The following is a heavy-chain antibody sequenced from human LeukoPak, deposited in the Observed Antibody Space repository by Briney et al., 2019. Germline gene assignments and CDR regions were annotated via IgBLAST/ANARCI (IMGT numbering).Heavy chain of an antibody. CDR1: GGSLSPYY. J-gene: IGHJ4*02. CDR3: ARSARLMKGVVEVTALDD. Sequence: LSLTCTVSGGSLSPYYWSWIRQAPGKGLEWIAYLSSSGSAFSYADSVKGRFTIARDNAKNSVYLEMNSLRADDTAVYYCARSARLMKGVVEVTALDDWGQGTLVTVSS. D-gene: IGHD3-3*01. CDR2: LSSSGSAF. V-gene: IGHV3-11*04.